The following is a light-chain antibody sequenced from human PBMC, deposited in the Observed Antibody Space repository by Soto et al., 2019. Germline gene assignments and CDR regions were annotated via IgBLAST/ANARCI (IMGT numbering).Light chain of an antibody. Sequence: DIQIVQSPASPSASVGDRVTITCRTSQSISNYLHWYQQSPGRAPKLLIYAGSTLEGGVSSRFSGRGSGINFTRTIGSLQPCVVATYYCQQGYISPPAVGQGTKVEIK. CDR2: AGS. J-gene: IGKJ1*01. CDR1: QSISNY. CDR3: QQGYISPPA. V-gene: IGKV1-39*01.